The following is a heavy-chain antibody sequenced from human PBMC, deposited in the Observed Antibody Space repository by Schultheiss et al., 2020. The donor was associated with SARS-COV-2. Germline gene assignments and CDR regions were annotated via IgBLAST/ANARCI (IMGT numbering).Heavy chain of an antibody. Sequence: SETLSLTCAVYGGSISSGSYYWSWIRQPPGKGLEWIGEINHSGSTNYNPSLKSRVTISVDTSKNQFSLKLSSVTAADTAVYYCARDHIKSITIFGVVKNTYGMDVWGQGTTVTVSS. D-gene: IGHD3-3*01. CDR1: GGSISSGSYY. J-gene: IGHJ6*02. CDR3: ARDHIKSITIFGVVKNTYGMDV. V-gene: IGHV4-34*01. CDR2: INHSGST.